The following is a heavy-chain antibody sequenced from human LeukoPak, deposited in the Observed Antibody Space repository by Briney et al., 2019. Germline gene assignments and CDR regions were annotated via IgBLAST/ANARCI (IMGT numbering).Heavy chain of an antibody. V-gene: IGHV3-30*18. J-gene: IGHJ4*02. D-gene: IGHD3-10*01. Sequence: GGSLRLYCAASGFTISSYGMHWVRQAPGKGLEWVALISLDGSNKDYAESVRGRFTISRDNSKNTLYLQMNSLRAEDTAVYYCAKDGEVSWFGPESYWGQGTLVAVSS. CDR3: AKDGEVSWFGPESY. CDR2: ISLDGSNK. CDR1: GFTISSYG.